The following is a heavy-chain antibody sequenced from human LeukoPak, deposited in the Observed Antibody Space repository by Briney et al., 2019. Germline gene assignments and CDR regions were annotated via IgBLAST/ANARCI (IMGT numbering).Heavy chain of an antibody. CDR2: IYTSGST. J-gene: IGHJ4*02. D-gene: IGHD2-21*02. V-gene: IGHV4-61*02. CDR3: ARVVVVTAIIDY. Sequence: TSETLSLTCTVSGGSISSGSYYWSWIRQPAGKGLEWIGRIYTSGSTNYNPSLKSRVTISVDTSKNQFSLKLSSVTAADTAVYYCARVVVVTAIIDYWGQGTLVTVSS. CDR1: GGSISSGSYY.